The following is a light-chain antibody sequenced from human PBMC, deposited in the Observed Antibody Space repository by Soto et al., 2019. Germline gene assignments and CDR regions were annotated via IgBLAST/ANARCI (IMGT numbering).Light chain of an antibody. Sequence: EDVLTQSPGTLSLSPGERATLSCRASQNINNNYLAWYQRKPGQAPRLLIYGASSRATDIPDRFSGSGSGTDFTLTISRLEPEDFAVYYCQQYGNSPITFGQGTRREIK. CDR3: QQYGNSPIT. CDR2: GAS. V-gene: IGKV3-20*01. CDR1: QNINNNY. J-gene: IGKJ5*01.